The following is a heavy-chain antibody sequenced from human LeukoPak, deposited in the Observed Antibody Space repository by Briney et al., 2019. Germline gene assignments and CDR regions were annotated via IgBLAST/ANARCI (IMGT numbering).Heavy chain of an antibody. D-gene: IGHD2-8*01. V-gene: IGHV4-39*07. CDR2: IYYSGST. J-gene: IGHJ5*02. CDR1: GGSISSSSYY. CDR3: KNGQRGFSFDP. Sequence: SETLSLTCTVSGGSISSSSYYWGWIRQPPGKGLEWIGSIYYSGSTYYNPSLKSRVTISVDTSKNQFSLKLSSVTAADTGLYCAKNGQRGFSFDPWGQGTLVIVAS.